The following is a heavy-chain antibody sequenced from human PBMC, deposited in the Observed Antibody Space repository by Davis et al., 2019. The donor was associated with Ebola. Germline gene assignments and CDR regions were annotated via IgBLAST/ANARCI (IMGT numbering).Heavy chain of an antibody. V-gene: IGHV4-34*01. CDR2: INHSGST. Sequence: MPGGSLRLSCAVYGGSVSGYYWSWMRQPPGKGLEWIGEINHSGSTNYNPSLKSRVTISVDTSKNQFSLKLSSVTAADTAVYYCARGGYSGSYLNFDYWGQGTLVTVSS. CDR1: GGSVSGYY. D-gene: IGHD1-26*01. CDR3: ARGGYSGSYLNFDY. J-gene: IGHJ4*02.